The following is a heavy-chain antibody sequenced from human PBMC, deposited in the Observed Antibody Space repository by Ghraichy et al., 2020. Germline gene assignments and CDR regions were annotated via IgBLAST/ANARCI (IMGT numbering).Heavy chain of an antibody. V-gene: IGHV3-23*01. D-gene: IGHD5-12*01. CDR2: ISGSGGST. CDR3: AKDQRFIVATMWFDY. Sequence: GESLNISCAASGFTFSSYAMSWVRQAPGKGLEWVSAISGSGGSTYYADSVKGRFTISRDNSKNTLYLQMNSLRAEDTAVYYCAKDQRFIVATMWFDYWGQGTLVTVSS. CDR1: GFTFSSYA. J-gene: IGHJ4*02.